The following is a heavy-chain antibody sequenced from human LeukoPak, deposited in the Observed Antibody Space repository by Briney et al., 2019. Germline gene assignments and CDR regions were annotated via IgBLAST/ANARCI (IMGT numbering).Heavy chain of an antibody. CDR2: ISSSGSTI. CDR3: ARGARVVVPAAALYNWFDP. Sequence: PGGSLRLSCAASGFTFSDYYMSWIRQAPGKGLEWVSYISSSGSTIYYADSLKGRFTISKDNAKNSLYLQMNSLRAEDTAVYYCARGARVVVPAAALYNWFDPWGQGTLVTVSP. J-gene: IGHJ5*02. D-gene: IGHD2-2*01. CDR1: GFTFSDYY. V-gene: IGHV3-11*01.